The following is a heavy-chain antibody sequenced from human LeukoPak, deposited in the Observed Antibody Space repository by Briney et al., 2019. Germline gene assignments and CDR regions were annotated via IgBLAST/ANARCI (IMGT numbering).Heavy chain of an antibody. Sequence: GGSLRLSCAASGFTFSSNWMSWVRQAPGKGLEWVANIKQDGSEKYYVDSVKGRFTISRDNSKSSLYLQMNSLRADDTAVYYCARDRSLVWFGELFPEIFDYWGQGTLVTVSS. V-gene: IGHV3-7*01. CDR2: IKQDGSEK. D-gene: IGHD3-10*01. CDR1: GFTFSSNW. CDR3: ARDRSLVWFGELFPEIFDY. J-gene: IGHJ4*02.